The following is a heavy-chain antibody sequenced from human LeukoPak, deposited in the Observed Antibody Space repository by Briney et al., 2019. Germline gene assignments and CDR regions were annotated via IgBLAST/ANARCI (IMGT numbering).Heavy chain of an antibody. CDR2: ISSSGVTI. CDR1: GFTFSSYS. J-gene: IGHJ4*02. D-gene: IGHD6-13*01. Sequence: GESLRLSCAASGFTFSSYSMNWVRQAPGKGLEWVSYISSSGVTIYYADSVKGRFTISRDNAKNSLYLQMNSLRAEDTAVYYCARDFLYLGPLVWQQLAENYWGQGTLVTVSS. V-gene: IGHV3-48*04. CDR3: ARDFLYLGPLVWQQLAENY.